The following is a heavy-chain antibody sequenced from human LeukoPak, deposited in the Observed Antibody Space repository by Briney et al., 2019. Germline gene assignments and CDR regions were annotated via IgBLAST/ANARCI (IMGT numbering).Heavy chain of an antibody. Sequence: SETLALTCTVSGGSISSYYWRWLPQPPGKGLEGIGYIYYSGSTKYYPSVTRRGTISVGTSKKQFSLKLSSLTPADTPVYYCARGGYYYGSWSYLYYSGQGTLVTVSS. CDR2: IYYSGST. V-gene: IGHV4-59*01. J-gene: IGHJ4*02. D-gene: IGHD3-10*01. CDR3: ARGGYYYGSWSYLYY. CDR1: GGSISSYY.